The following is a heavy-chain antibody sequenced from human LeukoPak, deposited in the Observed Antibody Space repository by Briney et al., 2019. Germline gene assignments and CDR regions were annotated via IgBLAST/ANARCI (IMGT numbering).Heavy chain of an antibody. J-gene: IGHJ4*02. D-gene: IGHD3-22*01. Sequence: PGGSLRLSCGASGFSFSLYGMHWVRQAPGKGLEWVAFIWAAGNDDFYADSVKGRFTISRDNSKNTLFVQMNSLGPDDTAVYYCATGSGYYYDHWGQGTLVTVSS. CDR1: GFSFSLYG. V-gene: IGHV3-30*02. CDR3: ATGSGYYYDH. CDR2: IWAAGNDD.